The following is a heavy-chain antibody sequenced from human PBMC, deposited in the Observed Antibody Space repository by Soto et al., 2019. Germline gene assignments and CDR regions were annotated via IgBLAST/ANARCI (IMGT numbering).Heavy chain of an antibody. J-gene: IGHJ5*01. Sequence: PGGALTLAGESCGLTLGSYAMSWGHQAPGRGLDWVSGISTSGANTYYADSVKGRFTISRDNSNNTLSLQMTSLSADDSAVYFCANVTAPTLNFDWFDSWGQGTLVAVSS. CDR1: GLTLGSYA. CDR3: ANVTAPTLNFDWFDS. V-gene: IGHV3-23*01. CDR2: ISTSGANT. D-gene: IGHD4-17*01.